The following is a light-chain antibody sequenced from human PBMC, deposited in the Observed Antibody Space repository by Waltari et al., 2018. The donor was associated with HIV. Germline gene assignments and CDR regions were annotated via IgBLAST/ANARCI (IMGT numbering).Light chain of an antibody. CDR3: TSYISSASPE. V-gene: IGLV2-14*01. Sequence: QSALTQPASVSGSPGQSITIPCTGTGSDLRDYNSVSWYQHPPGKAPKLIIYEVSTRPSGVSSRFSGSISGNTASLTISGLQAEDEADYFCTSYISSASPEFGGGTKVTVL. J-gene: IGLJ3*02. CDR2: EVS. CDR1: GSDLRDYNS.